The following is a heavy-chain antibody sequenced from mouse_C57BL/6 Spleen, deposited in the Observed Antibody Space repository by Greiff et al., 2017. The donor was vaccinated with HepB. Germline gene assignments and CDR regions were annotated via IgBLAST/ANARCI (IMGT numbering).Heavy chain of an antibody. D-gene: IGHD1-1*01. V-gene: IGHV1-15*01. CDR1: GYTFTDYE. CDR3: TRPLYGSSRWYVDD. Sequence: VQLQQSGAELVRPGASVTLSCKASGYTFTDYEMHWVKQTPVHGLEWIGAIDPETGGTAYNQKFKGKAILTADKSSSTAYMELRSLTSEDSAVYYCTRPLYGSSRWYVDDWGTGTTVTVSA. J-gene: IGHJ1*03. CDR2: IDPETGGT.